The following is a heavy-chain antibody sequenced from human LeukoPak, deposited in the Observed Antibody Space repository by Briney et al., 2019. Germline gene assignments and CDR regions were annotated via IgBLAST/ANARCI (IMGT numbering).Heavy chain of an antibody. V-gene: IGHV3-23*01. CDR3: AKDQGYSGYGPGDS. CDR2: ISTSGDST. D-gene: IGHD5-12*01. Sequence: GGSLRLSCAASGFTFSSYAMSWVRQAPGKGLEWVSTISTSGDSTYYADSVKGRFTVSRDNSKNTLYLQMNSLRAEDTAVYYCAKDQGYSGYGPGDSWGQGTLVTVSS. J-gene: IGHJ4*02. CDR1: GFTFSSYA.